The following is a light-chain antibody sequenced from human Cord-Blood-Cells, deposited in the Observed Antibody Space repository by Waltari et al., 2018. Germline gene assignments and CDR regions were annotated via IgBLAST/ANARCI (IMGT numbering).Light chain of an antibody. J-gene: IGLJ1*01. Sequence: GSPGQSVTISCTGTSSDVGGYNYVSWYQQHPGKAPKLMIYEVSKRPSGVPDRFSGSKSGNTASLTVSGLQAEDEADYYCSSYAGSNNYVFGTGTKVTVL. CDR3: SSYAGSNNYV. CDR2: EVS. V-gene: IGLV2-8*01. CDR1: SSDVGGYNY.